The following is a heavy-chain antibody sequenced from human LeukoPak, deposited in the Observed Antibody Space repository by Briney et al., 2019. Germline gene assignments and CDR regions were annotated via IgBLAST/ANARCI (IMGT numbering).Heavy chain of an antibody. CDR1: GGSISSSSYY. V-gene: IGHV4-39*01. D-gene: IGHD1-14*01. CDR2: IYYSGST. J-gene: IGHJ4*02. Sequence: PSETLSLTCTVSGGSISSSSYYWGWIRQPPGKGLEWIGSIYYSGSTYYNPSLKSRVTISVDTSKNQFSLKLSSVTAADTAVYYSASRAPGWAWDYWGQGTLVTVSS. CDR3: ASRAPGWAWDY.